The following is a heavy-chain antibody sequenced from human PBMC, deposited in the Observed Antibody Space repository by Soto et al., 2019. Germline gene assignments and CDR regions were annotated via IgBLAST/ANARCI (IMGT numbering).Heavy chain of an antibody. CDR3: ARDSRGGAARRPTFYY. J-gene: IGHJ4*02. Sequence: PGGSLRLSCVGSGFTFSSFEMNWVRQTPGKGLEWLSYIGRSGETIYYADSVKGRFTISRDNAKSPLFLQMTGLRDEDTGIYYCARDSRGGAARRPTFYYWGRGTLVTVSS. CDR2: IGRSGETI. V-gene: IGHV3-48*03. CDR1: GFTFSSFE. D-gene: IGHD6-6*01.